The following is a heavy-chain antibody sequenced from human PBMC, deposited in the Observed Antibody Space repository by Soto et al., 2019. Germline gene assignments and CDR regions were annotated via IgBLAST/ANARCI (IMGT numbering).Heavy chain of an antibody. Sequence: DVQLLESGGGLVQPGGSLRLSCAASGFSFSSYAMSWVRRAPGTGLEWASVISGSGATTFYRESVKGRFTISRDNSKNTVYLQLNSLRAEDTALYYCAKDHGGDYGDPLYFFDYWGQGALVIVSS. CDR2: ISGSGATT. CDR3: AKDHGGDYGDPLYFFDY. CDR1: GFSFSSYA. J-gene: IGHJ4*02. D-gene: IGHD4-17*01. V-gene: IGHV3-23*01.